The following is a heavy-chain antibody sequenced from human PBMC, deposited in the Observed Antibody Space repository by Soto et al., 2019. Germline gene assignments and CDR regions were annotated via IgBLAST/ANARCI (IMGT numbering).Heavy chain of an antibody. CDR1: GYTFAAYY. J-gene: IGHJ4*02. D-gene: IGHD4-17*01. Sequence: QVQLVQSGAEVKKPGASVKVSCKTSGYTFAAYYIHWIRQAPGQGLEWMGWINPTSGGTVYAQNFQDRVTMTRDSSISTAYMELRRLNSDDTVVYYCAREPDYGDYCGYFFDSWGQGTPVTVSS. CDR3: AREPDYGDYCGYFFDS. CDR2: INPTSGGT. V-gene: IGHV1-2*02.